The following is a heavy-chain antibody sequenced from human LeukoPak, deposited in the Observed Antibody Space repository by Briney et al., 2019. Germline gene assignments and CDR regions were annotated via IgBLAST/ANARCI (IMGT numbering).Heavy chain of an antibody. D-gene: IGHD3-10*01. CDR1: GYTFTSYY. CDR3: ARDVGGSGSYYPTFGFDP. V-gene: IGHV1-46*01. Sequence: ASVTVSCKASGYTFTSYYMHWVRQAPGQGLEWMGIINPSGGSTSYAQKFQGRVTMTRDTSTSTVYMELSSLRSEDTAVYYCARDVGGSGSYYPTFGFDPWGQGTLVTVSS. J-gene: IGHJ5*02. CDR2: INPSGGST.